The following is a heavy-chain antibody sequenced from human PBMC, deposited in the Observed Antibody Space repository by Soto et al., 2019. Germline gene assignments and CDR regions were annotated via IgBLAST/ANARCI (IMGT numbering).Heavy chain of an antibody. Sequence: SETLSLTCTVSGGSISSYYWTWIRQPPGKGLEWIGSIYYSGSTNYNPSLRSRVTISVDTSKNQFSLKLSSVTAADTAVYYCARDSRPYCGGECYPDHWGQGTLVTVSS. CDR3: ARDSRPYCGGECYPDH. CDR2: IYYSGST. CDR1: GGSISSYY. J-gene: IGHJ4*02. V-gene: IGHV4-59*01. D-gene: IGHD2-21*01.